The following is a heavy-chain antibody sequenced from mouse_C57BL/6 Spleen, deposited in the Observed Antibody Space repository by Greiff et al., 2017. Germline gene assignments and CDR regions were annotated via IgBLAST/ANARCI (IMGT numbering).Heavy chain of an antibody. J-gene: IGHJ3*01. Sequence: VQLQQSGAELVKPGASVKLSCKASGYTFTSYWMHWVQQRPGQGLEWIGMIHPNSGSTNYNEKFKSKATLTVDKSSSTAYMQLSMLTSEDSAVYYCAREVYYDSCHSWFACWGQGTLVTVSA. CDR2: IHPNSGST. CDR1: GYTFTSYW. D-gene: IGHD1-1*01. V-gene: IGHV1-64*01. CDR3: AREVYYDSCHSWFAC.